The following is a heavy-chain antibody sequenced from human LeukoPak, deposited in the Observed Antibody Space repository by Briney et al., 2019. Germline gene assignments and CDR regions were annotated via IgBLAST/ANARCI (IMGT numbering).Heavy chain of an antibody. CDR2: IKQNGSEK. D-gene: IGHD3-22*01. Sequence: PGGSLRLSCAASGLAFSYYWMSWVRQAPGKGLEWVANIKQNGSEKHYVDSVKGRFTVSRDNAKNSLYLQMNSPRAEDTAVYYCAVYYSSGPIAYWGQGTLATVSS. CDR1: GLAFSYYW. J-gene: IGHJ4*02. V-gene: IGHV3-7*01. CDR3: AVYYSSGPIAY.